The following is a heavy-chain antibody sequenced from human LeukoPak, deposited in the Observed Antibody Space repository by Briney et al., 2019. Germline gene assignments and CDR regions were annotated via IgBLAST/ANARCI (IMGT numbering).Heavy chain of an antibody. V-gene: IGHV4-39*01. CDR3: ASLSPFYYYYMDV. CDR1: GGSISSSSYY. CDR2: IYYSGST. Sequence: PSETLSLTCTVSGGSISSSSYYWGWIRQPPGKGLEWIGSIYYSGSTYYNPSLKSRVTISVDTSKNQFSLKLSSVTAADTAEYYCASLSPFYYYYMDVWGKGTTVTVSS. J-gene: IGHJ6*03.